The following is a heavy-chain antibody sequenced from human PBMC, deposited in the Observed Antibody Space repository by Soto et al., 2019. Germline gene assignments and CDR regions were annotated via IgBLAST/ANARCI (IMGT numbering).Heavy chain of an antibody. Sequence: PGGSLRLSCAASGFTFSSCAMGWVRQAPGKGLEWVSYISSSSSTIYYADSVKGRFTISRDNAKNSLYLQMNSLRAEDTAVYYCAGEADYLNWFDPWGQGTLVTVSS. J-gene: IGHJ5*02. D-gene: IGHD4-17*01. CDR2: ISSSSSTI. CDR3: AGEADYLNWFDP. V-gene: IGHV3-48*01. CDR1: GFTFSSCA.